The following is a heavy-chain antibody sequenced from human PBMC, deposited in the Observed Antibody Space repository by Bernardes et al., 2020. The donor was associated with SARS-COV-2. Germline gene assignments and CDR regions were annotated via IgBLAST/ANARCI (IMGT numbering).Heavy chain of an antibody. CDR3: ARGTVVAAGDYYYYYGMDV. CDR1: GGSVSSGSYY. J-gene: IGHJ6*02. CDR2: IYYSGST. V-gene: IGHV4-61*01. Sequence: SETLSLTCTVSGGSVSSGSYYWSWIRQPPGKGLEWIGYIYYSGSTNYNPSLKSRVTISVDTSKNQFSLKLSSVTAADTAVYYCARGTVVAAGDYYYYYGMDVWGQGTTVIVSS. D-gene: IGHD2-15*01.